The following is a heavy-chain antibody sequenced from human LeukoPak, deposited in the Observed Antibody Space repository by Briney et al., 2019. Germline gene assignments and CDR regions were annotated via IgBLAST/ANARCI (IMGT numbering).Heavy chain of an antibody. CDR2: ISSSSSTI. Sequence: PGGSLRLSCAASGFTFSSYSMNWVRQAPGKGLEWVSYISSSSSTIYYADSVKGRFTISRDNDKNSLYLKMNSLRAEDMALYYCAKAHGGYYYGSGSHFDYWGQGVLVTVSS. D-gene: IGHD3-10*01. CDR3: AKAHGGYYYGSGSHFDY. CDR1: GFTFSSYS. J-gene: IGHJ4*02. V-gene: IGHV3-48*01.